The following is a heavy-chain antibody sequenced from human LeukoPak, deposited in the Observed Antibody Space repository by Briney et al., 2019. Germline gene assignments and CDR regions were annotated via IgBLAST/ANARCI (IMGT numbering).Heavy chain of an antibody. V-gene: IGHV3-30-3*01. CDR1: GFTFSSYA. J-gene: IGHJ4*02. D-gene: IGHD6-6*01. Sequence: PGGSLRLSCAASGFTFSSYAMHWVRQAPGKGLEWVAVISYDGSNKYYADSVKGRFTISRDNSKNTLYLQMNSLRAEDTAVYYCARGLRQLGSDYWGQGTLVTVSS. CDR3: ARGLRQLGSDY. CDR2: ISYDGSNK.